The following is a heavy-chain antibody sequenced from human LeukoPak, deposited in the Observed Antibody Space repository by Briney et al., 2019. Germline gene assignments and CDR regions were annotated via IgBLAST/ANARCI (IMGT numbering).Heavy chain of an antibody. CDR1: GGSISSGDYY. J-gene: IGHJ6*02. V-gene: IGHV4-30-4*01. Sequence: SQTLSLTCTVSGGSISSGDYYWNWIRQPPGKGLEWIGYIYYSGSTYYNPSLKSRVTISVDTSKNQFSLKLSSVTAADTAVYYCARESRIADPYYYYYGMDVWGQGTTVTVSS. CDR3: ARESRIADPYYYYYGMDV. D-gene: IGHD6-13*01. CDR2: IYYSGST.